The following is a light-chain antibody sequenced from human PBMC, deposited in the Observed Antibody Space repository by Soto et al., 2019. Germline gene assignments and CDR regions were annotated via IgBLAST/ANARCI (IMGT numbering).Light chain of an antibody. CDR3: AAWDDSLNGVI. Sequence: QPVLTQPPSASGTPGQRVTISCSGSSSNIGSNTVHWYQHLPGTAPKLLIYNYNQRPSGVPDRFSGSKSGTSASLAISGLQSDDEADYYCAAWDDSLNGVIFGGGTKLTVL. CDR1: SSNIGSNT. J-gene: IGLJ2*01. V-gene: IGLV1-44*01. CDR2: NYN.